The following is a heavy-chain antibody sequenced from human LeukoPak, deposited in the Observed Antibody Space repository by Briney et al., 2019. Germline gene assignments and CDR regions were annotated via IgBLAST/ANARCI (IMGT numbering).Heavy chain of an antibody. Sequence: ASVKVSCKASGGTFSSYAISWVRQAPGQGLEWMGWISTNTGNPTYAQGFTGRFVFSLDTSVSTAYLQISSLKAEDIAVYYCARAGCSSTSCYEAPYNWFDPWGQGTLVTVSS. D-gene: IGHD2-2*01. V-gene: IGHV7-4-1*02. CDR1: GGTFSSYA. CDR2: ISTNTGNP. J-gene: IGHJ5*02. CDR3: ARAGCSSTSCYEAPYNWFDP.